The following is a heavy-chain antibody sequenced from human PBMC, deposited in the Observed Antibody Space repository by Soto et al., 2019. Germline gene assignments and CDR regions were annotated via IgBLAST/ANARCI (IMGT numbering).Heavy chain of an antibody. CDR1: GYTFTSCG. D-gene: IGHD3-22*01. V-gene: IGHV1-18*01. J-gene: IGHJ4*02. CDR2: ISAYNGNT. CDR3: AKGKKHQTSYYYDSSGYTGRYFDY. Sequence: ASVKVSCKASGYTFTSCGISWVRQAPGQGLEWMGWISAYNGNTNYAQKLQGRVTMTTDTSTSTAYMELRSLRSDDTAVYYCAKGKKHQTSYYYDSSGYTGRYFDYWGQGTLVTVSS.